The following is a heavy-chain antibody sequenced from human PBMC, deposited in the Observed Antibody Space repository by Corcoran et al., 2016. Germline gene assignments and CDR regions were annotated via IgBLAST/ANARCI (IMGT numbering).Heavy chain of an antibody. D-gene: IGHD3-16*01. CDR3: ARDGVSNKSFDY. CDR2: IYYSGST. Sequence: QMQLQESGPGLVKPSETLSLTCTVSGGSVSSGSYYWSWIRQPPGKGLEWIGYIYYSGSTNYNPSLKSRVTISVDTSKNQFSLKLSSVTAADTAVYYCARDGVSNKSFDYWGQGTLVTVSS. J-gene: IGHJ4*02. V-gene: IGHV4-61*01. CDR1: GGSVSSGSYY.